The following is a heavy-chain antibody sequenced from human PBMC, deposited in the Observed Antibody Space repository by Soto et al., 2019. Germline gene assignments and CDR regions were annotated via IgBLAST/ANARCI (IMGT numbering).Heavy chain of an antibody. CDR1: GGSISSYY. D-gene: IGHD2-2*01. CDR3: ARGSSAAIVVVPAASDAFDI. V-gene: IGHV4-59*08. J-gene: IGHJ3*02. CDR2: IYYSGST. Sequence: SETLSLTCTVSGGSISSYYWSWIRQPPGKGLEWIGYIYYSGSTNYNPSLKSRVTISVDTSKNQISLKLSSVTAADTAVYYCARGSSAAIVVVPAASDAFDIWGQGTMVTVSS.